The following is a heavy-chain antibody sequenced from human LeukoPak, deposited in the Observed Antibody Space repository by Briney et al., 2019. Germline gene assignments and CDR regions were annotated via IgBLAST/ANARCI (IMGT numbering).Heavy chain of an antibody. V-gene: IGHV3-21*01. Sequence: GGSLRLSCAASGFTFSSYSMNWVRQAPGKGLEWVSSISSSSSYIYYADSVKGRFTISRDNAKNSLCLQMNSLRAEDTAVYYCARDSLRYSGYDSLDYWGQGTLVTVSS. D-gene: IGHD5-12*01. CDR1: GFTFSSYS. CDR3: ARDSLRYSGYDSLDY. CDR2: ISSSSSYI. J-gene: IGHJ4*02.